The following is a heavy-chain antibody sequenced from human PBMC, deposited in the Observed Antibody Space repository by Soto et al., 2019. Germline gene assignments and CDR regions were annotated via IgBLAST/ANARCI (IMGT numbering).Heavy chain of an antibody. J-gene: IGHJ4*02. D-gene: IGHD3-22*01. CDR1: GDSISTFY. Sequence: SETLSLTCTVSGDSISTFYWGWMRQSPGKELEWIGYVYYTGSTNYNPSLKSRVTISVDRSKNQFSLKLTSANAADTAVYYCARGRTVRNYADDSSDYFYLFDYWGQGTQVTVSS. CDR2: VYYTGST. V-gene: IGHV4-59*01. CDR3: ARGRTVRNYADDSSDYFYLFDY.